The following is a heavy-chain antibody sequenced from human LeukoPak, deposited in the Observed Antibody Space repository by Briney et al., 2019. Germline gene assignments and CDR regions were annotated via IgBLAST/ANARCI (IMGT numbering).Heavy chain of an antibody. CDR2: ISSSGSAI. Sequence: WGSLRLSCAASGFTFSRYGMNRVGQAPGKGLEWVSYISSSGSAIYYADSVKGRFTISRDNAKNSLYLQMNSLRAEDTAVYYCEGQIVAGTIDYWGQGTLVTVSS. CDR1: GFTFSRYG. CDR3: EGQIVAGTIDY. J-gene: IGHJ4*02. D-gene: IGHD6-19*01. V-gene: IGHV3-48*03.